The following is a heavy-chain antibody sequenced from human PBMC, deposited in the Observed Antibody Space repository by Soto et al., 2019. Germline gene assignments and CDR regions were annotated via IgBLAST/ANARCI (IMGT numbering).Heavy chain of an antibody. CDR3: ARAYGAGSYFSDY. V-gene: IGHV3-53*01. CDR2: IYSDGRT. CDR1: EITVSSNY. J-gene: IGHJ4*02. Sequence: LRLSCAASEITVSSNYMTWVRQAPGKGLEWVSLIYSDGRTYYADSVKGRFTISRDDSKNTLYLQMNSLRADDTAIYYCARAYGAGSYFSDYWGQGTLVTVSS. D-gene: IGHD3-10*01.